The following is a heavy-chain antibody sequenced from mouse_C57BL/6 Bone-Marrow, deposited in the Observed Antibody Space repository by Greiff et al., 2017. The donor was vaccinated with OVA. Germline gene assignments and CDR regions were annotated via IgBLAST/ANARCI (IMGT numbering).Heavy chain of an antibody. V-gene: IGHV1-50*01. J-gene: IGHJ4*01. CDR3: ARSPPETDYYAIDY. CDR2: IDPSDSYT. Sequence: QVHVKQSGAELVKPGASVKLSCKASGYTFTSYWMQWVKQRPGQGLEWIGEIDPSDSYTNYNQKFKGKATLTVDTSSSTAYMQLSSLTSEDSAVYYYARSPPETDYYAIDYWGQGTSVTVSS. CDR1: GYTFTSYW.